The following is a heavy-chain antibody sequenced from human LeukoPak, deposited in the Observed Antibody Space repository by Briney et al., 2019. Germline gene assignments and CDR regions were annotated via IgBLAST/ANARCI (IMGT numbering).Heavy chain of an antibody. Sequence: GESLKISCKGSGSRFTSYWIGWVRQMPGKGLEWMGIIYPGDSDTKYGPSFQGQVTISADKSISTAYLQWSSLKASDTAMYYCARGHHDYFDYWGQGTLVTVSS. CDR2: IYPGDSDT. CDR3: ARGHHDYFDY. V-gene: IGHV5-51*01. CDR1: GSRFTSYW. J-gene: IGHJ4*02.